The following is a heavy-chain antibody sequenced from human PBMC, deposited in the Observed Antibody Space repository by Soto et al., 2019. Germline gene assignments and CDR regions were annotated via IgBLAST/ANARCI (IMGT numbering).Heavy chain of an antibody. CDR1: GGSFSDYY. CDR2: INYSGST. CDR3: ARGLLWFGESAYFDY. V-gene: IGHV4-34*01. Sequence: SETLSLTCAVYGGSFSDYYWSWIRQPPGKGLEWIGEINYSGSTNYNPSLKSRVTISRDTSKSQFSLKMSSVTAADTAVYYCARGLLWFGESAYFDYWGQGTLVTVSS. J-gene: IGHJ4*02. D-gene: IGHD3-10*01.